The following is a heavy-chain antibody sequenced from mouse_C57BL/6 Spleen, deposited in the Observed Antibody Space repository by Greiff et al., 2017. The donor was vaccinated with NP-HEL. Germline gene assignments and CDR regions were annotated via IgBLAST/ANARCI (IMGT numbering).Heavy chain of an antibody. Sequence: VQLQQSGPELVKPGDSVKISCKASGYSFTGSFMNWVMQSHGKSLAWIGRINPYNGDTFYNQKFKGKATLTVDKSSSTAHMELRSLTSEDSAVYYCARGGGYGDYWGQGTTLTVSS. D-gene: IGHD1-1*02. J-gene: IGHJ2*01. CDR3: ARGGGYGDY. CDR1: GYSFTGSF. V-gene: IGHV1-20*01. CDR2: INPYNGDT.